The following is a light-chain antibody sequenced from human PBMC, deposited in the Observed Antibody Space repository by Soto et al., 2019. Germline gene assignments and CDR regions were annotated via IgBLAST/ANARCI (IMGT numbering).Light chain of an antibody. V-gene: IGKV3-20*01. Sequence: EIVLTQSPGTLSLSPGEGATLSCRASQSVNSNYLAWYQQKPGQAPRLLIYGASSRATGIPDRFSGSGSGTDLTLTISRLEPEDSAVYYCQQYGSSPKTFGQGTKVEI. CDR1: QSVNSNY. CDR2: GAS. J-gene: IGKJ1*01. CDR3: QQYGSSPKT.